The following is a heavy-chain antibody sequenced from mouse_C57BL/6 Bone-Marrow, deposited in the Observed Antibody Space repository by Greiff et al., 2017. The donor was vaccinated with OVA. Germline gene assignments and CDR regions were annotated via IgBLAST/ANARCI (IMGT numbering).Heavy chain of an antibody. CDR3: ARYIGYYEHFDY. Sequence: EVHLVESGGGLVQPGGSLSLSCAASGFTFTDYYMSWVRQPPGKALEWLGFIRNKANGYTTEYSASVKGRFTISRDNSQSILYLQMNALRAEDSATYYCARYIGYYEHFDYWGQGTTLTVSS. CDR2: IRNKANGYTT. D-gene: IGHD2-3*01. J-gene: IGHJ2*01. CDR1: GFTFTDYY. V-gene: IGHV7-3*01.